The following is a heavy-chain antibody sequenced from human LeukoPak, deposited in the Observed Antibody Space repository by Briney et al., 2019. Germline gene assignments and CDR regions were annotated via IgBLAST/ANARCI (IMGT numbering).Heavy chain of an antibody. CDR1: GGSISSYY. Sequence: SETLSLTCTVSGGSISSYYWSWIRQPPGKGLEWIGYIYYSGSTNYNPSLKSRVTISVDTSKNQFSLKLSSVTAADTAVYYCARVGEMATFFDDWGQGTLVTVSS. D-gene: IGHD5-24*01. CDR3: ARVGEMATFFDD. CDR2: IYYSGST. V-gene: IGHV4-59*08. J-gene: IGHJ4*02.